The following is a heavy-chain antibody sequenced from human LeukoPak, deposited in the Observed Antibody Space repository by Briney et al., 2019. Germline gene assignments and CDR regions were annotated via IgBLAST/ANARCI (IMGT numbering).Heavy chain of an antibody. CDR3: ARVFSSRLDY. CDR1: GGSISSYY. Sequence: SETLSLTCTVSGGSISSYYWSWIRQPPGKGLEWIGYIYYSGSTNYNPSLKSRVTISVDTSKNQFSLKLSSVTAADTAVYYCARVFSSRLDYWGQGTLVTVSS. CDR2: IYYSGST. J-gene: IGHJ4*02. V-gene: IGHV4-59*01. D-gene: IGHD6-13*01.